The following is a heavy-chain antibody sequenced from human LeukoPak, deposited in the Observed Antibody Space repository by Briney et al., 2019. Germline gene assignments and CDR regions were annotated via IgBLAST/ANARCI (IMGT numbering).Heavy chain of an antibody. D-gene: IGHD3-22*01. V-gene: IGHV1-69*04. J-gene: IGHJ3*02. Sequence: SVKVSCKASGGTFSSYAISWVRQAPGQGLEWMGRIIPILGIANYAQKFQGRVTITADKSTSTAYMELSSLRSEDTAVYYCARDRGIVVVMGAFDIWGQGTMVTVSS. CDR2: IIPILGIA. CDR1: GGTFSSYA. CDR3: ARDRGIVVVMGAFDI.